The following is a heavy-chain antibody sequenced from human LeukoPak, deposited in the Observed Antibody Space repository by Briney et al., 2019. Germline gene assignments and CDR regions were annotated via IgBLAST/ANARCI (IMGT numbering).Heavy chain of an antibody. CDR1: GFTFSTYT. V-gene: IGHV3-21*01. CDR3: ARDQLLWFGAQSYYYMDV. D-gene: IGHD3-10*01. CDR2: ISSSSSYI. J-gene: IGHJ6*03. Sequence: PGGSLRLSCAASGFTFSTYTMNWVSQAPGKGLEWVSSISSSSSYIYYADSVKGRFTISRDNAKNSLYLQMNSLRAEDTAVYYCARDQLLWFGAQSYYYMDVWGKGTTVTVSS.